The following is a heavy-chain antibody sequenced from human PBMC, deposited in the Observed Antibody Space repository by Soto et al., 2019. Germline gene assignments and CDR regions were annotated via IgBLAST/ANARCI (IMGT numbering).Heavy chain of an antibody. D-gene: IGHD6-25*01. J-gene: IGHJ4*02. CDR2: IYYSGST. Sequence: ETLSLTCPVSRVSISSGTNYGAWIRQPPGKGLEWIANIYYSGSTFYNPSLKSRVTISLDTSKNQFSLKLRSVTAEDTAVYYCARHEAGWYFDSWGQGTLVTVYS. CDR1: RVSISSGTNY. CDR3: ARHEAGWYFDS. V-gene: IGHV4-39*01.